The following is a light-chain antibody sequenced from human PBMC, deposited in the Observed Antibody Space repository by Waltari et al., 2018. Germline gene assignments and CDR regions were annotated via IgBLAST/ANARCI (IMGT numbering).Light chain of an antibody. Sequence: EIVMTQSPVTLSVSPGERATLSCRASQSIRSHLAWYQHKPGQPPRLLVYDASTRVTIIPSRFSASGSGTEFTLTISSLQSGDSAIYYWLQYNNWPWTFGQGTKVEIK. J-gene: IGKJ1*01. CDR1: QSIRSH. CDR3: LQYNNWPWT. CDR2: DAS. V-gene: IGKV3-15*01.